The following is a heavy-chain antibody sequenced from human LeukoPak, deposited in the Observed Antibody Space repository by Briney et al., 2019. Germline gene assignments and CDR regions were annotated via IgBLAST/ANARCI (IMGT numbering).Heavy chain of an antibody. Sequence: ASVKVSCKASGYTFTGYYMHWVRQAPGQGLEWMGRINPNSGGTNYAQKFQGRVTMTRDTSISTAYMELSRLRSDDTAVYYCARVYYDSSGFFPYYYYYYMDVWGKGTTVTVSS. V-gene: IGHV1-2*06. D-gene: IGHD3-22*01. CDR2: INPNSGGT. CDR3: ARVYYDSSGFFPYYYYYYMDV. J-gene: IGHJ6*03. CDR1: GYTFTGYY.